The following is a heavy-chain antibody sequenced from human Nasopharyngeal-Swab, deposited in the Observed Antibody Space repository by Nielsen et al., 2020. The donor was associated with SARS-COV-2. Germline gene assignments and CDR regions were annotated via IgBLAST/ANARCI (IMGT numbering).Heavy chain of an antibody. V-gene: IGHV1-46*01. CDR1: GYTFTSYY. D-gene: IGHD2-2*01. J-gene: IGHJ5*02. Sequence: APVKVSCKASGYTFTSYYIHWVRQAPAQGLEWMGIINPSAGSTSYAQKFQGRVTMTRDTSTSTVSMELSSLRSEDTAVYYCAREDIGVVPVAMGYNWFDPWGQGTLVTVSS. CDR2: INPSAGST. CDR3: AREDIGVVPVAMGYNWFDP.